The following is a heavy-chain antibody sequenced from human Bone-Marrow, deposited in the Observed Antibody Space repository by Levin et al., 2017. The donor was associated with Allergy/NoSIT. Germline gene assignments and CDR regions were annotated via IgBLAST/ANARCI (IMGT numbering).Heavy chain of an antibody. CDR1: GFIFSAYN. CDR2: ISRISSSL. Sequence: GGSLRLSCAASGFIFSAYNMNWVRQAPGKGLEWVSSISRISSSLYYADSVKGRFPISRDNAKNPLFLQMNSLSAEDTAVYYCASDLSRGGWSARDGTDYWGQGTLVTVSS. CDR3: ASDLSRGGWSARDGTDY. V-gene: IGHV3-21*01. J-gene: IGHJ4*02. D-gene: IGHD2-15*01.